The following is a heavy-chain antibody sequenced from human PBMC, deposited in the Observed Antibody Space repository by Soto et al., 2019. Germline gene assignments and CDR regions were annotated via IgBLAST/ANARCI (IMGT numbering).Heavy chain of an antibody. J-gene: IGHJ4*02. D-gene: IGHD3-22*01. V-gene: IGHV4-61*01. CDR1: GGSVSSGSYY. Sequence: SETLSLTCTVSGGSVSSGSYYWSWIRQPPWKGLEWIGYIYYSGSANYNPSLKSRVTISVDTSKNQFSLKLSSVTAADTAVYYCARVHSYYYDSSGYSWDFDYWGQGXLVTVYS. CDR2: IYYSGSA. CDR3: ARVHSYYYDSSGYSWDFDY.